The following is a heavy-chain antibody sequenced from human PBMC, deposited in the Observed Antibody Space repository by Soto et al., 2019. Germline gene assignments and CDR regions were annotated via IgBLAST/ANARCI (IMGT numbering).Heavy chain of an antibody. Sequence: QVQLQESGPGLVKPSGTLSLTCAVSGGSIRSNNRWSWVRQPPGKGLEWIGEIFHSGSTNYNPSLKSGXPXSXXTSKTQFSLTLRSVAAAATAVYYCARVYSGSYSDYWGQGTLVTVSS. J-gene: IGHJ4*02. CDR3: ARVYSGSYSDY. CDR1: GGSIRSNNR. V-gene: IGHV4-4*02. CDR2: IFHSGST. D-gene: IGHD1-26*01.